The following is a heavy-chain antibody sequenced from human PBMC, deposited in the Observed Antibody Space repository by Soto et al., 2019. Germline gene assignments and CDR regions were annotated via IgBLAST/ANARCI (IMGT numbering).Heavy chain of an antibody. CDR3: ARDRVAAAGTSYYYYYGMDV. CDR2: INPSGGST. V-gene: IGHV1-46*01. CDR1: GYTLTSYY. D-gene: IGHD6-13*01. J-gene: IGHJ6*02. Sequence: ASVKVSCKASGYTLTSYYMHWVRQAPGQGLEWMGIINPSGGSTSYAQKFQGRVTMTRDTSTSTVYMELSSLRSEDTAVYYCARDRVAAAGTSYYYYYGMDVWGQGTTVTVSS.